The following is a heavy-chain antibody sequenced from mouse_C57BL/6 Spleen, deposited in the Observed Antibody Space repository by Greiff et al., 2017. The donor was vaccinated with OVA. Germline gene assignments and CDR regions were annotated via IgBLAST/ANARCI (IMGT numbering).Heavy chain of an antibody. Sequence: QVQLQQSGAELARPGASVKLSCKASGYTFTSYGISWVKQRTGQGLEWIGEIYPRSGNTYYNEKFKGKATLTADKSSSTAYMELRSLTSEDSEVYFWERRGTDGDYYAMDYWGQGTSGTVSS. J-gene: IGHJ4*01. CDR1: GYTFTSYG. CDR3: ERRGTDGDYYAMDY. D-gene: IGHD2-3*01. V-gene: IGHV1-81*01. CDR2: IYPRSGNT.